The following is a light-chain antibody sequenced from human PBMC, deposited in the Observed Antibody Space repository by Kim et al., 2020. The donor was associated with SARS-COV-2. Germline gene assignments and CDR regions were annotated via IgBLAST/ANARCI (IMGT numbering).Light chain of an antibody. CDR2: GRN. Sequence: EPTQDPVVSVALGQTVRITCQGDSLRSYYATWYQQKPRQAPVLVIYGRNNRPSGIPDRFSGSASGNTASLTISGTQAEDEADFYCQSRDSGGKVVFGGGTKLTVL. V-gene: IGLV3-19*01. J-gene: IGLJ2*01. CDR1: SLRSYY. CDR3: QSRDSGGKVV.